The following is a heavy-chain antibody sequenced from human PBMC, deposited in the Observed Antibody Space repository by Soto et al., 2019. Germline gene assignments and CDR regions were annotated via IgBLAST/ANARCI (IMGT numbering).Heavy chain of an antibody. CDR3: ARDNYDFWSGYIYGMDV. CDR1: GGSISSYX. J-gene: IGHJ6*02. V-gene: IGHV4-59*01. D-gene: IGHD3-3*01. Sequence: SETLSLTCTVSGGSISSYXWSXIRQPPGKGLEWIGYIYYSGSTNYNPSLKSRVTISVDTSKNQFSLKLSSVTAADTAVYYCARDNYDFWSGYIYGMDVWGQGTTVTVSS. CDR2: IYYSGST.